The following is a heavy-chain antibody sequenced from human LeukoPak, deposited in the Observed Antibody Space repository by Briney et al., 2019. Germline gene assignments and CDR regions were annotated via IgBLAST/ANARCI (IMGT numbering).Heavy chain of an antibody. D-gene: IGHD1-26*01. V-gene: IGHV4-59*01. Sequence: PSETLSLTCTVSGGSISSYHWSWIRQPPGKGLEWIGYIYYSGSTNYNPSLKSRVTISVDTSKNQFSLKLSSVTAADTAVYYCARVHPSGREGYYYYGVDVWGQGTTVTVSS. CDR3: ARVHPSGREGYYYYGVDV. CDR2: IYYSGST. J-gene: IGHJ6*02. CDR1: GGSISSYH.